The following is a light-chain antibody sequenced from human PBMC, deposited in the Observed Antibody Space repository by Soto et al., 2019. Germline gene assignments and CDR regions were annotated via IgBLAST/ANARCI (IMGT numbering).Light chain of an antibody. CDR3: QQRSNWIT. V-gene: IGKV3-15*01. CDR1: QSVSSN. CDR2: GAS. J-gene: IGKJ5*01. Sequence: EIVMTQSPATLSVSPGERATLSFSSSQSVSSNLAWYQQKPGQAPRLLIYGASTRATGIPARFSGSGSGTEFTLTISSLEPEDFAVYYCQQRSNWITFGQGTRLEIK.